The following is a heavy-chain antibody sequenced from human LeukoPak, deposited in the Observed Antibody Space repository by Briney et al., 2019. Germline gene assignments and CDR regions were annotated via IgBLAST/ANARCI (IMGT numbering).Heavy chain of an antibody. CDR3: ARLIGSGWFDP. CDR2: IYYSGST. D-gene: IGHD6-19*01. J-gene: IGHJ5*02. CDR1: GGSISSSNW. Sequence: PSETLSPTCAVSGGSISSSNWWSWVRQPPGKGLEWIGEIYYSGSTYYNPSLKSRVTISVDTSKNHFSLKLSSVTAADTAVYYCARLIGSGWFDPWGQGTLVTVSS. V-gene: IGHV4-4*02.